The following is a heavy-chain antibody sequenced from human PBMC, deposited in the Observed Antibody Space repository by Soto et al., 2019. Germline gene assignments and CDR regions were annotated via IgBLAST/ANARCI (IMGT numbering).Heavy chain of an antibody. CDR2: ISAYNGNT. Sequence: ASVKVSCKASGYTFTSYGISWVRQAPGQGLEWMGWISAYNGNTNYAQKLQGRVTMTTDTSTSTAYMELRSLRSDDTAVYYCARAIDCSSTSCYHASRVLPSPMAFDIWGQGTMVT. D-gene: IGHD2-2*01. J-gene: IGHJ3*02. V-gene: IGHV1-18*04. CDR3: ARAIDCSSTSCYHASRVLPSPMAFDI. CDR1: GYTFTSYG.